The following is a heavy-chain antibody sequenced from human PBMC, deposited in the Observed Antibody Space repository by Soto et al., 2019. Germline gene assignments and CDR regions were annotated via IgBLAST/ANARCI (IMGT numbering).Heavy chain of an antibody. J-gene: IGHJ6*02. CDR1: GGTFSSYA. Sequence: QVQLVQSGAEVKKPGSSVKVSCKASGGTFSSYAISWVRQAPGQGLEWMGGIIPIFGTANYEQKFQGRVTITADESTSTDYMELSSLRYEDTAVYYCGRGSPGGITLDGMDVWGQGTTFTVSS. D-gene: IGHD1-20*01. CDR2: IIPIFGTA. CDR3: GRGSPGGITLDGMDV. V-gene: IGHV1-69*01.